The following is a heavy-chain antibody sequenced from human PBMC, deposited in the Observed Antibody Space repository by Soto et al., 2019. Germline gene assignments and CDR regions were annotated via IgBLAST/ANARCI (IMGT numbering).Heavy chain of an antibody. J-gene: IGHJ4*02. D-gene: IGHD3-3*01. CDR3: AKDRTIFGVVHPWLFDY. CDR1: GFTFSSYA. V-gene: IGHV3-23*01. Sequence: EVQLLESGGGLVQPGGSLRLSCAASGFTFSSYAMSWVRQAPGKGLAWVSAISGSGGSTYYEDSVKGRFTTSRDNSKKMQCLQMNSLRAEDTAVYYCAKDRTIFGVVHPWLFDYWGQGTLVTVSS. CDR2: ISGSGGST.